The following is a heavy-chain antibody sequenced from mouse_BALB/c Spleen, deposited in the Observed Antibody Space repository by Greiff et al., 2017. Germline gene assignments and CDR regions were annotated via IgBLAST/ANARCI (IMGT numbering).Heavy chain of an antibody. D-gene: IGHD1-3*01. CDR1: GYTFTNYW. J-gene: IGHJ2*01. CDR3: ALNFYFDY. Sequence: GQLQQPGAELVKPGASVKLSCKASGYTFTNYWMHWVKQRPGQGLEWIGEINPSNGRTNYNEKFKSKATLTVDKSSSTAYMQLSSLTSEDSAVYYCALNFYFDYWGQGTTLTVSS. CDR2: INPSNGRT. V-gene: IGHV1S81*02.